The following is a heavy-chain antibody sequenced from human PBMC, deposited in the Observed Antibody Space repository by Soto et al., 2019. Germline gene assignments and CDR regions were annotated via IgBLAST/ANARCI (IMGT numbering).Heavy chain of an antibody. CDR3: ARDLEGIDFWSGYSRSLGWTKGNY. CDR1: GFTFSSYW. J-gene: IGHJ4*02. Sequence: EVQLVESGGGLVQPGGSLRLSCAASGFTFSSYWMSWVRQAPGKGLEWVANINQDGSEKYYVDSVKGRFTISRDNAKNSLYLQMNCLRADDTAVYYCARDLEGIDFWSGYSRSLGWTKGNYWGQGNLVNVSS. V-gene: IGHV3-7*01. CDR2: INQDGSEK. D-gene: IGHD3-3*01.